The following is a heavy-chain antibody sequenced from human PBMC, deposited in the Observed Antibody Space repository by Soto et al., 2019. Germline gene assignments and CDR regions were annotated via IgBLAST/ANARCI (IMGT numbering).Heavy chain of an antibody. J-gene: IGHJ4*02. CDR1: GYTFTGHY. CDR2: IGPESGAT. Sequence: ASVKVSCKASGYTFTGHYIHWVRQAPEQGPEWMGEIGPESGATRYAQRFQGRVTMTRDMSITTVYMELNNLRPDDTAVYYCGRGRSGQIVVFHWGQGTPVTVS. CDR3: GRGRSGQIVVFH. D-gene: IGHD5-12*01. V-gene: IGHV1-2*02.